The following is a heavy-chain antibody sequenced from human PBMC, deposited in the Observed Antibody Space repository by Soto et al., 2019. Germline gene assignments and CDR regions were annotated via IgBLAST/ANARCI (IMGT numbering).Heavy chain of an antibody. CDR2: ISSSSSYI. J-gene: IGHJ5*02. CDR3: ARDKEYNWNPMGWFDP. CDR1: GFTFSSYS. Sequence: GGALRLSWRAVGFTFSSYSMNWVRRAPGKGLEWVSSISSSSSYIYYADSVKGRFTISRDNAKNSLYLQMNSLRAEDTAVYYCARDKEYNWNPMGWFDPWGQGTLVTVSS. V-gene: IGHV3-21*01. D-gene: IGHD1-20*01.